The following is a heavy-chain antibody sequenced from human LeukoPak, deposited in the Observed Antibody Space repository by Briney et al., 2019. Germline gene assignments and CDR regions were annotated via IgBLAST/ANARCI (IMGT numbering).Heavy chain of an antibody. D-gene: IGHD3-22*01. CDR2: IYTSGST. CDR1: GGSISSYY. CDR3: ARVHPWDSSGYFPNWFDP. Sequence: PSETLSLTCTVSGGSISSYYWSWIRQPAGKGLEWIGRIYTSGSTNYNPSLKSRVTMSVDTSKNQFSLKLSSVTAADTAVYYCARVHPWDSSGYFPNWFDPWGQGTLVTVSS. V-gene: IGHV4-4*07. J-gene: IGHJ5*02.